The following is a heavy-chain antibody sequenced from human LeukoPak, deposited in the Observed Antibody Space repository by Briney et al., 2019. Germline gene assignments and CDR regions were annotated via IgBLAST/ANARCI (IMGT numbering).Heavy chain of an antibody. V-gene: IGHV3-7*01. CDR2: IRQDGSEK. CDR1: GFTFSSYW. J-gene: IGHJ1*01. CDR3: AREVYCSSTSCYTGYFQH. Sequence: GGSLRLSCAASGFTFSSYWMSWVRQAPGKGLEWVANIRQDGSEKYYVDSVKGRFTISRDNAKNSLYLQMNSLRAEDTAVYYCAREVYCSSTSCYTGYFQHWGQGTLVTVSS. D-gene: IGHD2-2*02.